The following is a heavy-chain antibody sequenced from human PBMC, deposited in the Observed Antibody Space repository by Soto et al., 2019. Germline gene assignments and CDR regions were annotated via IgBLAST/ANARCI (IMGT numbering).Heavy chain of an antibody. CDR3: ARDKITGLFDY. Sequence: SETLSLTCTVSGGSVSSGNYYWSWIRQPPGKGLEWIGFIYYTGSTSYNPSSKSRVTISMDTSKNQFSLKLTSVTAADTAVYYCARDKITGLFDYWGQGTLVTVSS. V-gene: IGHV4-61*01. CDR2: IYYTGST. D-gene: IGHD2-8*02. J-gene: IGHJ4*02. CDR1: GGSVSSGNYY.